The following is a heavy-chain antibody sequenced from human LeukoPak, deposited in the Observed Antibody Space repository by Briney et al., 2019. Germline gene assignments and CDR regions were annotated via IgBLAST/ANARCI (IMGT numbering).Heavy chain of an antibody. CDR1: GGSISSYY. CDR2: IYTSGST. CDR3: ARGRVYSYGSRPFDY. J-gene: IGHJ4*02. V-gene: IGHV4-4*07. Sequence: SETLSLTCTVSGGSISSYYWSWIRQPAGKGLEWIGRIYTSGSTNYNPSLKSRVTISVDTSKNQFSLKLSSVTAADTAVYYCARGRVYSYGSRPFDYWGQGTLVTVSS. D-gene: IGHD5-18*01.